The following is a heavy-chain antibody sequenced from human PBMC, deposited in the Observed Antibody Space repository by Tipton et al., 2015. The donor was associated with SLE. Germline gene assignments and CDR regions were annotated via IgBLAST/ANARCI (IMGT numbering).Heavy chain of an antibody. D-gene: IGHD2-15*01. CDR3: ARHDCSGSSCRNWFGP. V-gene: IGHV4-39*01. CDR1: GGSVSGSNYY. J-gene: IGHJ5*02. CDR2: IYYSGST. Sequence: TLSLTCTVSGGSVSGSNYYWGWIRQPPGKGLEWIGSIYYSGSTYYNPSLKSRVTISVDTSKNQFSLKVTSVTAADTALYYCARHDCSGSSCRNWFGPWGQGTLVTVSS.